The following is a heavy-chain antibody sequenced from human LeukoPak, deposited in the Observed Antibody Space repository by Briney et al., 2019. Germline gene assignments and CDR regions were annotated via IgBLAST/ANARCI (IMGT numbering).Heavy chain of an antibody. CDR2: INPNSGGT. Sequence: ASVKVSCKACGYTFTGYYMHWVRQAPGQGLEWMGWINPNSGGTNYAQKFQGRVTMTRDTSISTAYMELSRLRSDDTAVYYCARDFIAVAGTEDKVDYWGRGTLVTVSS. CDR3: ARDFIAVAGTEDKVDY. J-gene: IGHJ4*02. CDR1: GYTFTGYY. V-gene: IGHV1-2*02. D-gene: IGHD6-19*01.